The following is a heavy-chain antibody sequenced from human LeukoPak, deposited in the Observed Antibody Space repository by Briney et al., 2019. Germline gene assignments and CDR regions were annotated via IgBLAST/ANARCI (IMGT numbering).Heavy chain of an antibody. CDR2: IYYSGST. CDR3: ARVPDDCSSTSCYSDWFDP. D-gene: IGHD2-2*01. V-gene: IGHV4-59*11. Sequence: SETLSLTCTVSGGSISSHYWGWIRQPPGKGLEWIGYIYYSGSTNYNPSLKSRVTISVDTSKNQFSLKLSSVTAADTAVYYCARVPDDCSSTSCYSDWFDPWGQGTLVTVSS. J-gene: IGHJ5*02. CDR1: GGSISSHY.